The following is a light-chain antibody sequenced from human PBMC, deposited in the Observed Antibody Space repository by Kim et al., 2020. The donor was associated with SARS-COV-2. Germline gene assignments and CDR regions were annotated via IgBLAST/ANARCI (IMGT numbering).Light chain of an antibody. CDR1: SGSIASNY. CDR3: QSYDSSNQV. V-gene: IGLV6-57*04. CDR2: EDN. J-gene: IGLJ3*02. Sequence: NFMLTQPHSVSESPGKTVTISCTRSSGSIASNYVQRYQQRPGSAPTTAIYEDNQRPSGVPDRFSGSIDSSSNSASLTISGLKTEDEADYYCQSYDSSNQVFGGGTQLTVL.